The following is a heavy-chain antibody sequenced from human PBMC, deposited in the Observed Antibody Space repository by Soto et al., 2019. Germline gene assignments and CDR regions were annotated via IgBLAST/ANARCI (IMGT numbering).Heavy chain of an antibody. V-gene: IGHV3-7*03. Sequence: PGGSLRLSCAASGFTFSSYWMSWVRQAPGKGLEWVANIKQDGSEKYYVDSVKGRFTISRDNAKNSLYLQMNSLRAEDTAVYYCARLSTWMYYGIDVWGQGTKVTVYS. CDR2: IKQDGSEK. CDR3: ARLSTWMYYGIDV. J-gene: IGHJ6*02. D-gene: IGHD5-12*01. CDR1: GFTFSSYW.